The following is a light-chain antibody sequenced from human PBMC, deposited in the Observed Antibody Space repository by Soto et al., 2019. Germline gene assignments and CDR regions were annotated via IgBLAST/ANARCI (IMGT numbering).Light chain of an antibody. Sequence: EIVMTQSPATLSVSPGERATLSCRASQSVSSNLAWYQQKAGQVPRLLIYDASTRATGIPARFSGSGSGTEFTITISSMQSEDFAVYYCQQYNNWPRTFGQGTKVEIK. CDR3: QQYNNWPRT. CDR2: DAS. CDR1: QSVSSN. V-gene: IGKV3-15*01. J-gene: IGKJ1*01.